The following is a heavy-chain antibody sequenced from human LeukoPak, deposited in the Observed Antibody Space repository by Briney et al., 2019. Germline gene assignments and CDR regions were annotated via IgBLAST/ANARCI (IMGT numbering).Heavy chain of an antibody. J-gene: IGHJ4*02. CDR2: IASETYSGTA. V-gene: IGHV3-49*04. CDR1: GFTFGDYA. CDR3: TRDQTPYY. Sequence: AGGSLRLSCTASGFTFGDYALTWVRQAPGKGLEWVGFIASETYSGTAEYAASVRGRFTISRDDSESIAYLHMNSLKTEDTAVYYCTRDQTPYYWGQGTLVTVSS.